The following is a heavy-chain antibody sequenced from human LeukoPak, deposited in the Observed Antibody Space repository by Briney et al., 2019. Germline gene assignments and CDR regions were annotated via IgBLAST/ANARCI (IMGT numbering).Heavy chain of an antibody. CDR3: ARELLWFGESPMDV. V-gene: IGHV1-18*01. CDR2: ISAYNGNT. J-gene: IGHJ6*03. D-gene: IGHD3-10*01. CDR1: GYTFTSYG. Sequence: GASVKVSCKASGYTFTSYGISWVRQAPGQGLEWMGWISAYNGNTNYAQKLQGRVTMTTDTSTSTAYMELSRLRSDDTAVYYCARELLWFGESPMDVWGKGTTVTISS.